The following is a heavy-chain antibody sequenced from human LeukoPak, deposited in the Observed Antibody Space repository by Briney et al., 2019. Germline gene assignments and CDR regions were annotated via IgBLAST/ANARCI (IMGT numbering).Heavy chain of an antibody. J-gene: IGHJ4*02. D-gene: IGHD3-10*01. CDR2: IYYSGST. Sequence: SETLSLTCTVSGGSISSSIYYWGWIRQPPGKGLEWIGSIYYSGSTYYNPSLKSRVTISVDTSKNQFSLKLSSVTAADTAVYYCARDNGVRGVTVFDYWGQGTLVTVSS. CDR3: ARDNGVRGVTVFDY. CDR1: GGSISSSIYY. V-gene: IGHV4-39*07.